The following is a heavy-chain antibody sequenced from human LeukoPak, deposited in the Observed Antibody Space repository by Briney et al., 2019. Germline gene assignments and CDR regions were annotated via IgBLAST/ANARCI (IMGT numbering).Heavy chain of an antibody. V-gene: IGHV3-64*02. J-gene: IGHJ4*02. CDR1: GFTFTSYP. CDR2: ISGNGGNT. D-gene: IGHD2-15*01. CDR3: ERDPYCSIGSCYSDY. Sequence: PGGSLRLSCVASGFTFTSYPMDWVRQAPGKGLEFVSGISGNGGNTYYADSVKGRFNISRDNSKNTLYLQMGSLRAEDTAIYYCERDPYCSIGSCYSDYWGQGTLVTVSS.